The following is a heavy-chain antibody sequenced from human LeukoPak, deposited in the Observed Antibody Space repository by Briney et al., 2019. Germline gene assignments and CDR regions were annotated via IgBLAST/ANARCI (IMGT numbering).Heavy chain of an antibody. Sequence: SVKVSCKASGGTFSIYAISWVRQAPGQGLEWMGGIIPIFGTANYAQKFQGRVTITADESTSTAYMELSSLRSEDTAVYYCAREVTIFGVVTYYYGMDVWGQGTTVTVSS. CDR2: IIPIFGTA. V-gene: IGHV1-69*13. J-gene: IGHJ6*02. CDR1: GGTFSIYA. CDR3: AREVTIFGVVTYYYGMDV. D-gene: IGHD3-3*01.